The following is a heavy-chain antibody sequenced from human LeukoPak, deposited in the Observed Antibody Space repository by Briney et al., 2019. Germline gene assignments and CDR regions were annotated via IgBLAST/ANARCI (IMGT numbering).Heavy chain of an antibody. CDR1: GGSISSLY. CDR3: ARNGGSYTFDI. D-gene: IGHD1-26*01. J-gene: IGHJ3*02. V-gene: IGHV4-59*01. Sequence: SETLSLTCSVSGGSISSLYWSWIRQPPGKGLEWIGYIYYTGSTNYNPSLKSRVTMFVDMSKNQFSLRLSSVTAADTAVYYCARNGGSYTFDIWGQGTMVTVSS. CDR2: IYYTGST.